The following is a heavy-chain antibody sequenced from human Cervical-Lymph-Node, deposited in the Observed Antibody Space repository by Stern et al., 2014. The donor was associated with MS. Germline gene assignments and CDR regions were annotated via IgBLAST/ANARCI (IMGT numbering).Heavy chain of an antibody. CDR1: EFSFSIYG. CDR3: ARDLAAVNGMDV. J-gene: IGHJ6*02. Sequence: DQLVESGGGVVQPGKSLRLACVASEFSFSIYGMHWVRQAPGKGLEWGAVIWSDGSVQYYVDSVKGRFTISRDNSKDTLYLQMNSLRAEDTAVYYCARDLAAVNGMDVWGRGTTVTV. V-gene: IGHV3-33*01. D-gene: IGHD6-19*01. CDR2: IWSDGSVQ.